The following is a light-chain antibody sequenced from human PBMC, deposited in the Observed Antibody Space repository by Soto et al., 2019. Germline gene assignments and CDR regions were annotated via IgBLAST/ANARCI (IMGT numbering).Light chain of an antibody. J-gene: IGLJ2*01. CDR2: DVT. V-gene: IGLV2-14*03. CDR3: CSRASDNTLV. CDR1: SSDVGGHDS. Sequence: QSALTQPASVSGSPRQSVTISCTGTSSDVGGHDSVSWYQQHPGTAPKLIIFDVTNRPSGISSRFSGSKSGNTASLTISGLQAEDESHYYFCSRASDNTLVFGGGTKVTVL.